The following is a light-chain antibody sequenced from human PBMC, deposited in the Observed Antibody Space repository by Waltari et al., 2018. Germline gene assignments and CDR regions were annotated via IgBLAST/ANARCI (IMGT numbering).Light chain of an antibody. CDR1: QTISSRY. J-gene: IGKJ5*01. CDR3: QQYGGSVPVT. V-gene: IGKV3-20*01. CDR2: GAS. Sequence: EIVLTQSPGTLSLSSGESATLPCRASQTISSRYLVWYQQRPGQAPRLPIYGASTRATGIPDRFSGSGSGTDFTLTISGLEPEDFAVYYCQQYGGSVPVTFGQGTRLEIK.